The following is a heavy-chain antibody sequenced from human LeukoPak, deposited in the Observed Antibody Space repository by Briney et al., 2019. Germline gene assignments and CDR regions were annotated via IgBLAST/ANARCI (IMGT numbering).Heavy chain of an antibody. Sequence: PGGSLRLSCAASGFTLSSYSMNWVRQAPGKGLEWVSSITSSSSYIYYADSVKGRFTISRDNAKNSLYLQMNSLRAEDTAVYYCARETYYYDTTYYYIKYFDYWGQGTLVTVSS. CDR2: ITSSSSYI. CDR1: GFTLSSYS. D-gene: IGHD3-22*01. J-gene: IGHJ4*02. CDR3: ARETYYYDTTYYYIKYFDY. V-gene: IGHV3-21*04.